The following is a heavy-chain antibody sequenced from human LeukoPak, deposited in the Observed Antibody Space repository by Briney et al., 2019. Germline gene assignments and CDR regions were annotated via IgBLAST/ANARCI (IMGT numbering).Heavy chain of an antibody. CDR1: GYTFTGYY. D-gene: IGHD2-2*01. J-gene: IGHJ6*03. CDR3: ARDHNQLLSRYYYYMDV. V-gene: IGHV1-2*02. Sequence: ASVKVSCKASGYTFTGYYMHWVRQAPGQGLEWMGWINPNSGGTNYAQKFQGRVTMTRDTSISTAYMELSRLRSDDTAVYYCARDHNQLLSRYYYYMDVWGKGTTVTVSS. CDR2: INPNSGGT.